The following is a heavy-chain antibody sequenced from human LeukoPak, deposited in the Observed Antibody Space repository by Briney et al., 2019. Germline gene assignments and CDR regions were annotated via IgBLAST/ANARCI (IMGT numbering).Heavy chain of an antibody. CDR3: ARLGRDTSMAPSDY. J-gene: IGHJ4*02. CDR2: ISSSSSYI. Sequence: GGSLRLSCATSGFTFSSYSMNWVRQAPGKGLEWVSSISSSSSYIYYADSVKGRFTISRDNAKNSLYLQMNSLRAEDTAMYYCARLGRDTSMAPSDYWGQGTLVTVSS. D-gene: IGHD5-18*01. V-gene: IGHV3-21*04. CDR1: GFTFSSYS.